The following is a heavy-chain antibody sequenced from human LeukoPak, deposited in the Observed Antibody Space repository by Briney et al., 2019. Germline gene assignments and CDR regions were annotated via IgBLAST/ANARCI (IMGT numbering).Heavy chain of an antibody. D-gene: IGHD3-22*01. V-gene: IGHV4-59*01. CDR3: ASNYYDSSENRDAFDI. Sequence: SETLSLTCTVSGGSISSYYWSWIRQPPGKGLEWIGYIYYSGSTNYNPPLKSRVTISVDTSKNQFSLKLSPVTAADTAVYYCASNYYDSSENRDAFDIWGQGTMVTVSS. CDR1: GGSISSYY. CDR2: IYYSGST. J-gene: IGHJ3*02.